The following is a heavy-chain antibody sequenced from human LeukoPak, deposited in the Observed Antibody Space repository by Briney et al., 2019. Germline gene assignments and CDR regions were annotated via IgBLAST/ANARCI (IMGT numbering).Heavy chain of an antibody. CDR3: AKTPLDWNYGIPYYFDY. V-gene: IGHV3-30*18. CDR1: GFTFSSYG. CDR2: ISYDGSKK. J-gene: IGHJ4*02. D-gene: IGHD1-7*01. Sequence: PGGSLRLSCAASGFTFSSYGMHWVRQARGKGLEWVAVISYDGSKKYYADSVRGRFTISRDNSKNTLYLQMNSLRAEDTAVYYCAKTPLDWNYGIPYYFDYWGQGTLVTVSS.